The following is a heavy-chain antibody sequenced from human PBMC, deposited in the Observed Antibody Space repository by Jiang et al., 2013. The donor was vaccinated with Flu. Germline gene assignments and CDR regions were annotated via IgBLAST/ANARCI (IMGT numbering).Heavy chain of an antibody. CDR3: AREVNKDYGYSKGGNWFDP. D-gene: IGHD5-18*01. CDR1: GGSISSYY. Sequence: PGLVKPSETLSLTCTVSGGSISSYYWSWIRQPPGKGPEWIGYIYYSGSTNYNPSLKSRVTISVDTSKNQFSLKLSSVTAADTAVYYCAREVNKDYGYSKGGNWFDPWGQGTLVTVSS. CDR2: IYYSGST. V-gene: IGHV4-59*01. J-gene: IGHJ5*02.